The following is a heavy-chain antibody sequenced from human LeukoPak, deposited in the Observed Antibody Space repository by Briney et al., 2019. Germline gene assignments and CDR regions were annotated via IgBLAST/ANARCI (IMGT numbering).Heavy chain of an antibody. V-gene: IGHV3-48*03. CDR2: ISSSGSTI. CDR3: ARAMSAYYDYVWGSYPQDHDAFDI. D-gene: IGHD3-16*02. J-gene: IGHJ3*02. Sequence: GGSLRLSCAASGFTFSSYEMNWVRQAPGKGLEWVSYISSSGSTIYYADSVKGRFTISRDNAKNSLYLQMNSLRAEDTAVYYCARAMSAYYDYVWGSYPQDHDAFDIWGQGTMVTVSS. CDR1: GFTFSSYE.